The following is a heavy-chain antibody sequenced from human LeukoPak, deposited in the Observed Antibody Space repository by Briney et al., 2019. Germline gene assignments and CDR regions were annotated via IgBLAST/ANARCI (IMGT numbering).Heavy chain of an antibody. CDR1: GGSISSSGYY. Sequence: SETLSLTCSVSGGSISSSGYYWGWIRQPPGKGLEWIGSIYYSGTTYYNPSLKSRVTISVDTSKNQFSLKLSSVTAADTAVYYCAREGVGAKSPYAFDIWGLGTMVTVSS. CDR2: IYYSGTT. V-gene: IGHV4-39*01. J-gene: IGHJ3*02. D-gene: IGHD1-26*01. CDR3: AREGVGAKSPYAFDI.